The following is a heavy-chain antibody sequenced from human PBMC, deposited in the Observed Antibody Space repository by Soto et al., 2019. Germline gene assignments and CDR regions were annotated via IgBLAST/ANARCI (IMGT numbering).Heavy chain of an antibody. D-gene: IGHD4-17*01. Sequence: QVQLQESGPGLVKPSQTLSLTCTVSGGSISSGGDYWSWIRQHPGKGLEWIGYIDYSGSTYYNPFLNKRVTISVDTSKNQFFLKLNSVTAADTAVYFCARAPATVTGTQHFDYWGQGTLVTVSS. CDR1: GGSISSGGDY. CDR2: IDYSGST. V-gene: IGHV4-31*03. J-gene: IGHJ4*02. CDR3: ARAPATVTGTQHFDY.